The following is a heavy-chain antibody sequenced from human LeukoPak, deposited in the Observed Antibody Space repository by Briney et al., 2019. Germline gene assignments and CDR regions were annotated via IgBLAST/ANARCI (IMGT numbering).Heavy chain of an antibody. J-gene: IGHJ4*02. Sequence: SETLSLTCTVSGGSISTYYWSWIRQPAGKGLEWIGRIYTSGSTNYNPSLKSRVTMSVDTSKNQFSLKLSSVTAADTAVYYCARVYYDYVWGSYRLYYFDYWGQGTLVTVSS. CDR3: ARVYYDYVWGSYRLYYFDY. CDR1: GGSISTYY. V-gene: IGHV4-4*07. D-gene: IGHD3-16*02. CDR2: IYTSGST.